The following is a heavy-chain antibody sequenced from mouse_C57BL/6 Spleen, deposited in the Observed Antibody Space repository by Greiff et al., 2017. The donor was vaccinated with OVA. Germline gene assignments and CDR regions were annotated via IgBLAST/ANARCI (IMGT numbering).Heavy chain of an antibody. D-gene: IGHD1-1*01. CDR1: GFNIKDYY. CDR3: ARPYYYGSSHWYFDV. V-gene: IGHV14-2*01. CDR2: IDPEDGET. Sequence: VQLQQSGAELVKPGASVKLSCTASGFNIKDYYMHWVKQRTEQGLEWIGRIDPEDGETKYAPKFQGKATLTADTSSNTAYLQLSSLTSEDTAVYYCARPYYYGSSHWYFDVWGTGTTVTVSS. J-gene: IGHJ1*03.